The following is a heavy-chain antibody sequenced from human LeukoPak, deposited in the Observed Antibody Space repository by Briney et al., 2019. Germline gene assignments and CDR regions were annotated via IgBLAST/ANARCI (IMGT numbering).Heavy chain of an antibody. J-gene: IGHJ2*01. CDR3: ARMRGYSLGYWYLDV. CDR2: MNPTSGYT. Sequence: GVSVKVSCKAAGYTFTSHDINWVRQAAGQGLGWMGCMNPTSGYTGYAQKFQGRITLTRDTSISTAYMELSSLRSDDTAVYYCARMRGYSLGYWYLDVWGRGTLVSVSS. D-gene: IGHD5-18*01. V-gene: IGHV1-8*01. CDR1: GYTFTSHD.